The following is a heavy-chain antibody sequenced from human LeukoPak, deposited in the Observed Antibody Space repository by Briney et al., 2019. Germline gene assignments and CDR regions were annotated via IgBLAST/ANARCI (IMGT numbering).Heavy chain of an antibody. CDR3: AGRGITIFGVVYSEFWFDP. V-gene: IGHV4-39*01. D-gene: IGHD3-3*01. Sequence: SETLSLTCTVSGGSISSSSYYWGWIRQPPGKGLEWIGSIYYSGSTYYNPSLKCRVTISVDTSKNQFSLKLSSVTAADTAVYYCAGRGITIFGVVYSEFWFDPWGQGTPVTASS. CDR2: IYYSGST. J-gene: IGHJ5*02. CDR1: GGSISSSSYY.